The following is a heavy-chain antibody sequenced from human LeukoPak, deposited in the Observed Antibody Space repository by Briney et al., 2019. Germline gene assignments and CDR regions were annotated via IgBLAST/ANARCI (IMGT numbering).Heavy chain of an antibody. D-gene: IGHD2-15*01. CDR3: ARDKGVCSGGRCYSAFDY. V-gene: IGHV4-4*02. CDR1: GGSISSSNW. J-gene: IGHJ4*02. CDR2: IYHSGST. Sequence: PSETLSLTCAVSGGSISSSNWWSWVRPPPGKGLEWIGEIYHSGSTNYNPSLKSRVTISVDKSKNQFSLKLSSVTAADMAVYYCARDKGVCSGGRCYSAFDYWGQGTLVTVSS.